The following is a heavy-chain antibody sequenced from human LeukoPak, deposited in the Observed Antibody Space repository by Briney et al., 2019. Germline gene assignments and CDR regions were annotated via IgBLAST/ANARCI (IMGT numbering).Heavy chain of an antibody. Sequence: GGSLRLSCIASGITFSNYAMNWVRQAPGKGLEWVSIINGHGDSTNYADSVKGRFTISRDNSKNTLYLQMNSLRAEDTAVYYCARGPSGYHNTGGQGTLVTVSS. D-gene: IGHD5-12*01. J-gene: IGHJ4*02. CDR1: GITFSNYA. V-gene: IGHV3-23*01. CDR3: ARGPSGYHNT. CDR2: INGHGDST.